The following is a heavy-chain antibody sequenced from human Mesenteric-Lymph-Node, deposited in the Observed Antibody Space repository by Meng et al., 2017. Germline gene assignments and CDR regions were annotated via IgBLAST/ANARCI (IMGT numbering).Heavy chain of an antibody. CDR3: ARVHRGRGGGCYFEYFYSYGMDV. CDR1: GFTFSSYT. J-gene: IGHJ6*01. D-gene: IGHD2-15*01. V-gene: IGHV3-30*10. CDR2: ISYDGTEK. Sequence: SLMISCAASGFTFSSYTLHWVRAAPGKGLERVAIISYDGTEKYYTDSVKGRFTIARDNSKSTLYLQMNSLRAEDTGMYYGARVHRGRGGGCYFEYFYSYGMDVWGQGTTVTVSS.